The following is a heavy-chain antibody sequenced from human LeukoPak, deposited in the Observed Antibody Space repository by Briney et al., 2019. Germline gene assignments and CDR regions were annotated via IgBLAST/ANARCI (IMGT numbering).Heavy chain of an antibody. Sequence: GGSLRLSCAASGFTFSSYAMSWVRQAPGKGLEWVSAISGSGGSAYYADSVKGRFTISRDNSKNTLYLQMNSLRAEDTAVYYCAKDRRGGSPRTEYFQHWGQGTLVTVSS. CDR2: ISGSGGSA. CDR3: AKDRRGGSPRTEYFQH. CDR1: GFTFSSYA. J-gene: IGHJ1*01. D-gene: IGHD3-16*01. V-gene: IGHV3-23*01.